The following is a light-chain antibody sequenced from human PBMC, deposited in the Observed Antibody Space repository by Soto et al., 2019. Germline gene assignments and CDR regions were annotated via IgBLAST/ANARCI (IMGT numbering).Light chain of an antibody. Sequence: QSALTQPASVSGSPGQSITISCTGTSSDVGDYNYVSWYQQHPGKAPKLMIYEVSNRPSGVSNRFSGSKSGITASLTISGXXXXXXXDYYCSSYTTSSTYVFGTGTKLTV. V-gene: IGLV2-14*01. J-gene: IGLJ1*01. CDR1: SSDVGDYNY. CDR3: SSYTTSSTYV. CDR2: EVS.